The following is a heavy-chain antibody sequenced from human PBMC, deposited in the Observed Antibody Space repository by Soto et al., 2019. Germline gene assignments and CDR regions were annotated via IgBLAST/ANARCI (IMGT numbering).Heavy chain of an antibody. D-gene: IGHD4-4*01. J-gene: IGHJ6*03. CDR1: GGTFSSYT. V-gene: IGHV1-69*02. CDR3: GTSFDNDYIPGVKYYYDMDV. Sequence: QVQLVQSGAEVKKPGSSVKVSCKASGGTFSSYTINWVRQAPGQGLEWMGRLIPIHNISNFAQRFQGRVTITADKFITAAFMALRSSISEETAVYYCGTSFDNDYIPGVKYYYDMDVWGKATAVTVSS. CDR2: LIPIHNIS.